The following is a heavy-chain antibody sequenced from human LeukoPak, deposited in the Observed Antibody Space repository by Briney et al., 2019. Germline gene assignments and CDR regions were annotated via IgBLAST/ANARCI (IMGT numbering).Heavy chain of an antibody. J-gene: IGHJ3*02. Sequence: QPGGSLRLSCAASGFTFSSYEMNWVRQAPGKGLEWVSYISAISSSSTYYADSVKGRFTISRDNAKNSLYLQMNSLRAEDTAVYYCARDFHRRYYDSSGYNAFDIWGQGTMVTVSS. CDR1: GFTFSSYE. D-gene: IGHD3-22*01. CDR3: ARDFHRRYYDSSGYNAFDI. CDR2: ISAISSSST. V-gene: IGHV3-48*03.